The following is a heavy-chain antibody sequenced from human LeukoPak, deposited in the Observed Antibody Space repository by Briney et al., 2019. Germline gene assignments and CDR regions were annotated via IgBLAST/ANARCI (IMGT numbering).Heavy chain of an antibody. CDR2: ISGSAGST. D-gene: IGHD6-13*01. J-gene: IGHJ4*02. Sequence: GGSLRLCCAASGFIFSSYAMSWARKAPGKRLEWVSVISGSAGSTYYADSVKGRFTISRDNSKNTLYLQMNSLRAEDTAVYYCAKRSSSSCFDYWGQGTLVTVSS. CDR1: GFIFSSYA. CDR3: AKRSSSSCFDY. V-gene: IGHV3-23*01.